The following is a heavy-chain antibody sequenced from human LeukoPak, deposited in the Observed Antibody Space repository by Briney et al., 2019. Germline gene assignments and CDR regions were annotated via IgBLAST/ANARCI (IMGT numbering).Heavy chain of an antibody. V-gene: IGHV3-7*01. CDR1: GFTFSSYG. CDR2: IDPDGSHQ. Sequence: GGTLRLSCAASGFTFSSYGMSWVRQAPGKGLEWVANIDPDGSHQYSVDSVKGRFTISKDNAKNSLYLQMNSLRAEDTAVYYCARDGGRREDYWGQGALVTVSS. D-gene: IGHD2-15*01. CDR3: ARDGGRREDY. J-gene: IGHJ4*02.